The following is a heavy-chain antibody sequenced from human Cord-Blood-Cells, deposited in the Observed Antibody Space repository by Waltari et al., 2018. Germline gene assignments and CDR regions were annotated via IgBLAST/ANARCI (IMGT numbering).Heavy chain of an antibody. D-gene: IGHD3-10*01. J-gene: IGHJ5*02. CDR3: ARDRDGSGSYPFDP. Sequence: QVQLVQSGAAVKKPGSSAKVSCKASGGTFSSYAISWVRQAPGQGLEWMGGIIPILGRANYAQKFQGRVTITADESTSTAYMELSSLRSEDTAVYYCARDRDGSGSYPFDPWGQGTLVTVSS. CDR1: GGTFSSYA. CDR2: IIPILGRA. V-gene: IGHV1-69*11.